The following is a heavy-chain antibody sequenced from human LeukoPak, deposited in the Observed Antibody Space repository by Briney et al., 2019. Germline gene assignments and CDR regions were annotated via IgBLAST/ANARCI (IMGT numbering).Heavy chain of an antibody. Sequence: GGSLRLSCAASGFTFSSYEMNWVRQAPGKGLEWVSYISSSGSTMYYADSVKGRFTISRDNAKNSLYLQMNSLRAEDTAMYYCARSPPSGSGWYDYFDYWGQGTLVTVSS. CDR2: ISSSGSTM. CDR3: ARSPPSGSGWYDYFDY. V-gene: IGHV3-48*03. D-gene: IGHD6-19*01. J-gene: IGHJ4*02. CDR1: GFTFSSYE.